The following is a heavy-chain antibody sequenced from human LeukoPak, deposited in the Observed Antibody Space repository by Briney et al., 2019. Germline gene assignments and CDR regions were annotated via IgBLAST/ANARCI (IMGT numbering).Heavy chain of an antibody. CDR3: AREQPHHYDSSGYYYRPGFDY. V-gene: IGHV3-30*03. CDR1: GFTFSSYG. Sequence: PGGSLRLSCAASGFTFSSYGMHWVRQAPGKGLEWVAVISYDGSNKYYADSVKGRFTISRDNAKNSLYLQMNSLRDEDTAVYYCAREQPHHYDSSGYYYRPGFDYWGPGTLVTVSS. D-gene: IGHD3-22*01. CDR2: ISYDGSNK. J-gene: IGHJ4*02.